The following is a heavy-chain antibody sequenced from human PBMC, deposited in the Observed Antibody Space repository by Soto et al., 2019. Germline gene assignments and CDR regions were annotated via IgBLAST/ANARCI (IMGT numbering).Heavy chain of an antibody. J-gene: IGHJ5*02. Sequence: GGSLRLSCAASGFTFSGYAMSWVRQAPGKGLEWVSAISGSGGSTHYADSVKGRFTISRDNSKNTLYLQMNSLRAEDTAVYYCAKDLIGSISWFDPWGQGTLVTVSS. V-gene: IGHV3-23*01. D-gene: IGHD1-20*01. CDR1: GFTFSGYA. CDR3: AKDLIGSISWFDP. CDR2: ISGSGGST.